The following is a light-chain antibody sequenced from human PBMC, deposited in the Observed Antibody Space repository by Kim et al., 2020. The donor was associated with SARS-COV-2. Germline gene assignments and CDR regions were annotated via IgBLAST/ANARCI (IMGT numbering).Light chain of an antibody. Sequence: GGGGKKARITGGGNNVGSKNVHGYKQKPGQAPGLVIYRDSNRPSGIPERFSGSNAGNTATLTISRAQARDEADYYCQVWDSSTGVFGTGTKVTVL. J-gene: IGLJ1*01. V-gene: IGLV3-9*01. CDR1: NVGSKN. CDR3: QVWDSSTGV. CDR2: RDS.